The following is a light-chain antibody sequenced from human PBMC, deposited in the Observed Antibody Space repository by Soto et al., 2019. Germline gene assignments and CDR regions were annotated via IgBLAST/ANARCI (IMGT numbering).Light chain of an antibody. CDR2: GAS. V-gene: IGKV3-15*01. Sequence: EILMTQSPATLSVSPGDRATLSCRASQSVSTNLAWYQQRPGQAPRLLIYGASTRATGIPARFSGSGSGTEFTLTFSCLQSDDFAVYYCQHYTNRPPWTFGQGTKVDLK. CDR1: QSVSTN. CDR3: QHYTNRPPWT. J-gene: IGKJ1*01.